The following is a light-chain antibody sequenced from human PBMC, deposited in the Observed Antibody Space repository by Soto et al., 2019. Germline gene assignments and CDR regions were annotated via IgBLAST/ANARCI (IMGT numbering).Light chain of an antibody. CDR1: SSNIGSNE. V-gene: IGLV1-47*01. CDR3: AAWDDSLSGTL. J-gene: IGLJ2*01. CDR2: RNN. Sequence: QSVLTQPPSASGTPGQRVTISCSGSSSNIGSNEVYWYQQLPGTAPKLLIYRNNQRPSGVPDRFSGSKSGTSASLAISGLRSEDEANYYCAAWDDSLSGTLFGGGTKLTVL.